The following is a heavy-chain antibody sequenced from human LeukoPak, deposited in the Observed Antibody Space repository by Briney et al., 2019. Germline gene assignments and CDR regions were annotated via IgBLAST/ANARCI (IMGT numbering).Heavy chain of an antibody. CDR2: IWYDGSNK. Sequence: GGSLRLSCAASGFTFSSYGMHWVRQAPGKGLEWVAVIWYDGSNKYYADSVKGRFTISRDNSKNTLYLQMDSLRAEDTAVYYCARATSPGSSWYTLMLDYWGQGTLVTVSS. J-gene: IGHJ4*02. CDR3: ARATSPGSSWYTLMLDY. CDR1: GFTFSSYG. D-gene: IGHD6-13*01. V-gene: IGHV3-33*01.